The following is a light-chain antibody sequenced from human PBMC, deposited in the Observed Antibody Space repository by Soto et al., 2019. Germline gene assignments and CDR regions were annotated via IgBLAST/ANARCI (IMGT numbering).Light chain of an antibody. CDR1: SSDVGGYNY. CDR2: EVS. J-gene: IGLJ2*01. V-gene: IGLV2-14*01. Sequence: QSVLTQPAAVSGSPGQSITISCTGSSSDVGGYNYVSWYQQHPGKAPKLMIYEVSHRPSGVSNRFSGSKSGNTASLTISGLQAEDEADYYCSSYTSRSPVVFGGGTKLTVL. CDR3: SSYTSRSPVV.